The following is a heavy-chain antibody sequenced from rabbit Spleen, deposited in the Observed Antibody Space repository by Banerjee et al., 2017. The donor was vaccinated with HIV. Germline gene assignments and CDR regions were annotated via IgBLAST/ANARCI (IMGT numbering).Heavy chain of an antibody. CDR1: GFDFSSYY. J-gene: IGHJ4*01. V-gene: IGHV1S7*01. CDR2: IDPVFGSA. Sequence: QELKESGGGLVQPGGSLKLSCKASGFDFSSYYMSWVRQAPGKGLEWIGYIDPVFGSAYYASWVNGRFSISRENTQNTVSLQLNSLTAADTVTYFCARGGGLWGQGTLVTVS. CDR3: ARGGGL.